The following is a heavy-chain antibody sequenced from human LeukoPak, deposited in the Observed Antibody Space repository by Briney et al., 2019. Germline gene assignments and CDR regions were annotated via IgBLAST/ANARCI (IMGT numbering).Heavy chain of an antibody. D-gene: IGHD2-21*02. CDR3: ARNGFRTPCGVDCYSDYMDV. J-gene: IGHJ6*03. V-gene: IGHV4-59*02. CDR1: GGSVSGDS. CDR2: IYYTGAI. Sequence: SETLSLTCTVSGGSVSGDSWTWIRQSAGTGLEWIGYIYYTGAIGYNPSLKSRVAISVDTSKNQFSLQLTSVTAADTAVYFCARNGFRTPCGVDCYSDYMDVWGKGTAVTVSS.